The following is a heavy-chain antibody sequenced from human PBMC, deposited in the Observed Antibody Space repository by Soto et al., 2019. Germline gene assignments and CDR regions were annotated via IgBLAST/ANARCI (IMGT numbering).Heavy chain of an antibody. CDR1: GFTFSSYW. CDR2: INIDGSST. Sequence: GGSLRLSCAASGFTFSSYWMHLVRQAPGKGLVCVSRINIDGSSTSYADSVKGRFTISRDNAKNTLYLQMNSLRAEDTAVYYCARVIAGNWPVGYYYGMEVWGKGTKVTVSS. D-gene: IGHD6-13*01. CDR3: ARVIAGNWPVGYYYGMEV. J-gene: IGHJ6*04. V-gene: IGHV3-74*01.